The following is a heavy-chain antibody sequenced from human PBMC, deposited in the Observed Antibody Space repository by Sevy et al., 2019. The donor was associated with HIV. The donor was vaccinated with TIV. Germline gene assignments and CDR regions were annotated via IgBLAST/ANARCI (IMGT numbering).Heavy chain of an antibody. D-gene: IGHD2-21*02. CDR3: ARLFSCGGDCYYLDY. CDR2: ISHEGNYK. J-gene: IGHJ4*02. CDR1: GFTFNSYD. V-gene: IGHV3-30*04. Sequence: GGSLRLSCAGSGFTFNSYDMHWVRQAPGKGLEWVAVISHEGNYKNYADSVKVRFTISRDNFKNTLYLQMKSLRVEDTAVYFCARLFSCGGDCYYLDYWGQGALVTVSS.